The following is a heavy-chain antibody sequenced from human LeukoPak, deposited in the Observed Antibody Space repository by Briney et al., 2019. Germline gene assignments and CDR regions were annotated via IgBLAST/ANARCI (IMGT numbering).Heavy chain of an antibody. CDR2: ISGSGGST. CDR3: AKDSYDILTGYYQN. J-gene: IGHJ4*02. CDR1: GFTFSSYA. Sequence: GGSLRLSCAASGFTFSSYAMSWVRHAPGKGLEWVSAISGSGGSTYYADSVKGRFTISRDNSKNTLYLQMNSLRAEDTAVYYCAKDSYDILTGYYQNWGQGTLVTVSS. V-gene: IGHV3-23*01. D-gene: IGHD3-9*01.